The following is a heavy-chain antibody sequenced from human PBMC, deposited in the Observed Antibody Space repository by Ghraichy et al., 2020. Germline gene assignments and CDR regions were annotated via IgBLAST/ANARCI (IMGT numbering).Heavy chain of an antibody. CDR3: ASPVGARTNWFDP. CDR1: GGSISSSSYY. Sequence: SQTLSLTCTVSGGSISSSSYYWGWIRQPPGKGLEWIGSIYYSGSTYYNPSLKSRVTISVDTSKNQFSLKLSSVTAADTAVYYCASPVGARTNWFDPWGQGTLVTVSS. J-gene: IGHJ5*02. D-gene: IGHD1-26*01. CDR2: IYYSGST. V-gene: IGHV4-39*01.